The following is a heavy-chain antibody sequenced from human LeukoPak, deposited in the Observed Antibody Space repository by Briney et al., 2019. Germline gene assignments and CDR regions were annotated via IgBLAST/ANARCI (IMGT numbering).Heavy chain of an antibody. CDR1: GGSISTFY. D-gene: IGHD3-22*01. Sequence: HPSETLSLTCTVSGGSISTFYWSWIRQPAGKGLEWIGRIYTSGSADYNPSLKSRVTMSVDTSKNQFSLKLTSVTAADTALYYCARELRYDNSDSGAFWGQGTVVTVSS. J-gene: IGHJ3*01. CDR3: ARELRYDNSDSGAF. CDR2: IYTSGSA. V-gene: IGHV4-4*07.